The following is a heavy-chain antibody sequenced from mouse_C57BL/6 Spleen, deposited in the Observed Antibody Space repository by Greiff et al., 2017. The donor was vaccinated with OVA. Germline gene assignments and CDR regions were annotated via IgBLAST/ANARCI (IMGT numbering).Heavy chain of an antibody. CDR2: IDPENGDT. V-gene: IGHV14-4*01. D-gene: IGHD2-5*01. Sequence: VQLQQSGAELVRPGASVKLSCTASGFNIKDDYMHWVKQRPEQGLEWIGWIDPENGDTEYASKFQGKATITADTSSNTAYLQLSSLTSEDTAVYYCTEGSNSDYWGQGTTLTVSS. CDR3: TEGSNSDY. J-gene: IGHJ2*01. CDR1: GFNIKDDY.